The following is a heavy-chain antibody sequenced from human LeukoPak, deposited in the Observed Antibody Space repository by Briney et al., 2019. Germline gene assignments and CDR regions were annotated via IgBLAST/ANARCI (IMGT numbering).Heavy chain of an antibody. Sequence: ASVKVSCKASGYTFISYYIHWVRQAPGQGLEWMGWISAYNGNTNYAQKLQGRVTMTTDTSTSTAYMELRSLRSDDTAVYYCARDLDFWSGYSQGDTFDIWGQGTMVTVSS. V-gene: IGHV1-18*04. CDR3: ARDLDFWSGYSQGDTFDI. CDR1: GYTFISYY. J-gene: IGHJ3*02. D-gene: IGHD3-3*01. CDR2: ISAYNGNT.